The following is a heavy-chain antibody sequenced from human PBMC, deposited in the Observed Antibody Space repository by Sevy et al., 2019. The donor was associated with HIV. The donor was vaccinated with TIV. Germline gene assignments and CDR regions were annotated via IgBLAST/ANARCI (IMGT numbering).Heavy chain of an antibody. CDR3: AKPRGSFYFDY. V-gene: IGHV3-23*01. CDR1: AFSFNTYA. D-gene: IGHD3-16*01. Sequence: GGSLRLSCAASAFSFNTYAMSWVRRAPGKGLEWVSTISGSGDSTFYSDSVKGRFTISRDNSKNTFYLQMNGLRAEDTTVDYCAKPRGSFYFDYWGQGTLVTVSS. J-gene: IGHJ4*02. CDR2: ISGSGDST.